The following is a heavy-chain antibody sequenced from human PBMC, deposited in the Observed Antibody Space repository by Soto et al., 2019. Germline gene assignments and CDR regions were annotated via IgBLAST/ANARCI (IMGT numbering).Heavy chain of an antibody. CDR1: GGSISSYY. CDR2: IYYSGST. V-gene: IGHV4-59*08. Sequence: SETLSLTCTVSGGSISSYYWSWIRQPPGKGLEWIGYIYYSGSTNYNPSLKSRVTISVDTSKNQFSLKLSSVTAADTAVYYCARRYGGHFEYWGQGTLVTVSS. CDR3: ARRYGGHFEY. J-gene: IGHJ4*02. D-gene: IGHD4-17*01.